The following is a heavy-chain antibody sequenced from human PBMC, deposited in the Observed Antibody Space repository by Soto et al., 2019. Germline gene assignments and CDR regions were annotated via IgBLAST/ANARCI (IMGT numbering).Heavy chain of an antibody. V-gene: IGHV4-59*08. CDR1: GASISSYY. J-gene: IGHJ4*02. Sequence: PSETLSLTCTVSGASISSYYWSWIRQPLGKGLEWIGYIYYSGTTNYNPSLKSRVTISVDTPKNQFSLKLSSVTAADTAVYYCARLQYYFDYWGQGTLVTVSS. CDR3: ARLQYYFDY. CDR2: IYYSGTT.